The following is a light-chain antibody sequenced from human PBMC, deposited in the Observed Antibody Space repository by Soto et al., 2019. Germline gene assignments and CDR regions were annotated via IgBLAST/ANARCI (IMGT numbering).Light chain of an antibody. J-gene: IGKJ4*01. CDR2: GAS. Sequence: EIVLTQSPGTLSLSPGERATLSCRASQSVSSSYLAWYQQKPGQAPRLLIYGASSRATGIPDRFSSSGSGTDFTLTISSLQPEDFATYFCQQGNSFPSTFCGVTKVEIK. CDR3: QQGNSFPST. CDR1: QSVSSSY. V-gene: IGKV3-20*01.